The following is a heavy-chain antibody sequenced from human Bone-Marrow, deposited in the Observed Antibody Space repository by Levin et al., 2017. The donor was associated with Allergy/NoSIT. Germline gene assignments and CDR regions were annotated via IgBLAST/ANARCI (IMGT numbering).Heavy chain of an antibody. V-gene: IGHV3-7*01. D-gene: IGHD3-16*02. J-gene: IGHJ6*02. CDR2: IKQDGSET. CDR3: AREEGWGYHYGMDV. CDR1: GFTFTSFW. Sequence: GESLKISCAASGFTFTSFWMTWVRQAPGKGLEWVANIKQDGSETYDVDSVKGRFTISRDNAKNSVYLQMNSLRVDDTAVYYCAREEGWGYHYGMDVWGQGTTVTVSS.